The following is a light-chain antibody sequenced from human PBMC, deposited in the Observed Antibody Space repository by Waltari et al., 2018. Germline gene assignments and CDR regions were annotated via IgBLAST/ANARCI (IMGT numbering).Light chain of an antibody. CDR3: CSYAGSSTVV. J-gene: IGLJ2*01. V-gene: IGLV2-23*02. Sequence: QSALTQPASVSGSPGQSITISSPGTCRAFGRYNGGSWDQQHPAKAPKLMIYEVRKRPSGVSNRFSGSKSGNTASLTISGLQAEDEADYYCCSYAGSSTVVFGGGTKLTVL. CDR2: EVR. CDR1: CRAFGRYNG.